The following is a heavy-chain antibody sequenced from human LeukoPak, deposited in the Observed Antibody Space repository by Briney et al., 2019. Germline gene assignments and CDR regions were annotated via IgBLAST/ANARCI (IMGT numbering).Heavy chain of an antibody. V-gene: IGHV3-23*01. CDR2: ISGSGGST. Sequence: PGGSLRLSCAASGFTFSSYAMSWVRQAPGKGLEWVSGISGSGGSTYYADSVKGRFTISRDNSKNTLYLQMNSLRAEDSAIYYCAKDPRNVILWFGGEKHYWGQGTLVTVSS. CDR1: GFTFSSYA. J-gene: IGHJ4*02. D-gene: IGHD3-10*01. CDR3: AKDPRNVILWFGGEKHY.